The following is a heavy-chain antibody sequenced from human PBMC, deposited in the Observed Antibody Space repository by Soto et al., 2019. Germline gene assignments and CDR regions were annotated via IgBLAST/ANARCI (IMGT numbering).Heavy chain of an antibody. CDR2: IYYSGST. V-gene: IGHV4-39*01. J-gene: IGHJ6*03. CDR1: GCSISSSSYY. Sequence: SETLSLTCTFSGCSISSSSYYWGWIRQPPGKGLEWIGSIYYSGSTYYNPSLKSRVTISVDTSKNQFSLKLSSVTAADTAVYYCASTASYYYYMDVWGKGTTVTVSS. CDR3: ASTASYYYYMDV.